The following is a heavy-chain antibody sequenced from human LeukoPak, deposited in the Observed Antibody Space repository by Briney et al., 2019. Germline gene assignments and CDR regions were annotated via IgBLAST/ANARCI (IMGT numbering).Heavy chain of an antibody. J-gene: IGHJ6*03. CDR1: GFSFSNYW. CDR2: INSDGSRT. CDR3: ARVSSGSYFVYYYYYMDV. V-gene: IGHV3-74*01. D-gene: IGHD1-26*01. Sequence: GGSLRLSCAAAGFSFSNYWMRWVRQAPGKGLVWVSRINSDGSRTSYADSVKGRFTISRDNAKNTLYLQMNSLRAEDTAVYYCARVSSGSYFVYYYYYMDVWGKGTTVTVSS.